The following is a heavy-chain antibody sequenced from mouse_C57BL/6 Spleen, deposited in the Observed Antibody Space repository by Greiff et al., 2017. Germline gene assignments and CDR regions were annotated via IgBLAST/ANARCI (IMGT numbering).Heavy chain of an antibody. Sequence: VQLQESGPGLVAPSQSLSITCTVSGFSLTSYGVDWVRQSPGKGLEWLGVIWGVGSTNYNSALKSRLSISKDNSKSQVFLKMNSLQTDDTAMYYCASGGVDGDGGFAYWGQGTLVTVSA. CDR3: ASGGVDGDGGFAY. V-gene: IGHV2-6*01. CDR1: GFSLTSYG. J-gene: IGHJ3*01. CDR2: IWGVGST. D-gene: IGHD2-3*01.